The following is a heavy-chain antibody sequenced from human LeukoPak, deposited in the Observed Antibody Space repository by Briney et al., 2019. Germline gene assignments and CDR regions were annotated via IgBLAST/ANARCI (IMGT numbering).Heavy chain of an antibody. J-gene: IGHJ5*02. CDR1: GYTFPRYG. D-gene: IGHD1-26*01. CDR2: ISAYNGNT. CDR3: ARMYSGSYYDWFDP. Sequence: ASVQVSCKASGYTFPRYGISWVRPAPGQGLEGMGWISAYNGNTNYARKLQGRVTMTTDTSTSTAYMELRSLRSDDTAVYYCARMYSGSYYDWFDPWGQGTLVTVSS. V-gene: IGHV1-18*01.